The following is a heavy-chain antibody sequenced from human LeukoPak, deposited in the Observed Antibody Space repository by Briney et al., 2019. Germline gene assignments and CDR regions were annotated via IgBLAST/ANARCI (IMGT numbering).Heavy chain of an antibody. CDR3: ARLRPSLRTDILTGQFDP. Sequence: SETLSLTCTVSGGSISSSSYYWGWIRQPPGKGLEWIGSIYYSGSTYYNPSLKSRVTISVDTSKNQFSLKLSSVTAADTAVYYCARLRPSLRTDILTGQFDPWGQGTLVTVSS. V-gene: IGHV4-39*01. CDR2: IYYSGST. J-gene: IGHJ5*02. CDR1: GGSISSSSYY. D-gene: IGHD3-9*01.